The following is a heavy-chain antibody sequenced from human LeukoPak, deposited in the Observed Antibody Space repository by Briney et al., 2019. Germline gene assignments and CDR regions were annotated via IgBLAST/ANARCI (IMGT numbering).Heavy chain of an antibody. CDR2: LYSSGYT. Sequence: GGSLRLSCAASTFSVSTNYMSWVRQAPGKGLEWVSVLYSSGYTKYADSVRGRFSISRDNSENTLSLQMNSLRAEDTAVYYCAAKGNGYSGTYVFAHWGRGTLVTVSP. J-gene: IGHJ4*02. CDR1: TFSVSTNY. D-gene: IGHD5-12*01. CDR3: AAKGNGYSGTYVFAH. V-gene: IGHV3-66*01.